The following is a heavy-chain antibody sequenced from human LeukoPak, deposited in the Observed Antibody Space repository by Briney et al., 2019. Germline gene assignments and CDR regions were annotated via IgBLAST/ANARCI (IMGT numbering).Heavy chain of an antibody. Sequence: GGSLRLSCAASGFTFSSYWMSWVRQVPGKGLEWVANIKQDGSEKYYVDSGKGRFTISRDNAKNSLYLQMNSLRAEDTAVYYCARSPPYYDILTGYATGAFDIWGQGTMVTVSS. D-gene: IGHD3-9*01. J-gene: IGHJ3*02. CDR2: IKQDGSEK. V-gene: IGHV3-7*01. CDR3: ARSPPYYDILTGYATGAFDI. CDR1: GFTFSSYW.